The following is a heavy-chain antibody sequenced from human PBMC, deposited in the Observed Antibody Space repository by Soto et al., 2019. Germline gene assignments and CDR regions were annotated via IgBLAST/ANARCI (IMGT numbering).Heavy chain of an antibody. CDR1: GYTLTGLS. CDR2: FDPEDGET. J-gene: IGHJ4*02. V-gene: IGHV1-24*01. Sequence: ASVKVSCKVSGYTLTGLSMHWVRQTPGKGLEWMGGFDPEDGETIYAQKFQDRVTMTEDTSTDTAYMELSSLRSEDTAVYYCATDSSGYSKQLDYWGQGTLVTVSS. D-gene: IGHD6-13*01. CDR3: ATDSSGYSKQLDY.